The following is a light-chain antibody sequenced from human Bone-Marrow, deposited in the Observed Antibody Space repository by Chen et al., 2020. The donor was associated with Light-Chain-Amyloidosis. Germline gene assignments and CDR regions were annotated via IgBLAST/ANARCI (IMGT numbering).Light chain of an antibody. J-gene: IGLJ3*02. CDR2: DDS. V-gene: IGLV3-21*02. Sequence: SYVLTQPSSVSVAPGQTATIACGGNNIGSTSVQWYQQTPGQAPLLVVYDDSDRPSGIPERLSGSNPGDTATLTISRVEAGDEADYYCQVWDRSSDRPVFGGGTKLTVL. CDR3: QVWDRSSDRPV. CDR1: NIGSTS.